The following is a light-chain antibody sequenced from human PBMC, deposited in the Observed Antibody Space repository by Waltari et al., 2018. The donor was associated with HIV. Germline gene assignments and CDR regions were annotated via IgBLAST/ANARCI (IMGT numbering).Light chain of an antibody. CDR2: LGS. Sequence: DIVMTQSPLSLPVTPGEPASISCRSSQSLLHSNGNNYLGWYLQKPGQSPQLLIYLGSNRASGVPYRFSGSGSGTDFTLKISRVEAEDVGVYYCMQVLQTPLTFGPGTKVDIK. CDR1: QSLLHSNGNNY. J-gene: IGKJ3*01. CDR3: MQVLQTPLT. V-gene: IGKV2-28*01.